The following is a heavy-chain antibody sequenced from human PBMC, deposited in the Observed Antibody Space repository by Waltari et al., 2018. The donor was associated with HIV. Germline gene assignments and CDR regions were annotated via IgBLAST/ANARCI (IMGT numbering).Heavy chain of an antibody. CDR2: IYYSGST. Sequence: PQLEESVRGLVKPPETLCLTCIASGCSIRSSRFYWARIRRPPGKGLEWIGSIYYSGSTYYNPSLKSRVTISVDTSKNQFSLKLSSVTAADTAVYYCARSPLTVTRWFDPWGQGTLVTVSS. CDR1: GCSIRSSRFY. D-gene: IGHD4-17*01. CDR3: ARSPLTVTRWFDP. V-gene: IGHV4-39*07. J-gene: IGHJ5*02.